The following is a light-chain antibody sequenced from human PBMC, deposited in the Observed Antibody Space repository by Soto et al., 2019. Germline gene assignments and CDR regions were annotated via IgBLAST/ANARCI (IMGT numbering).Light chain of an antibody. CDR2: DAS. CDR1: QSAGNF. CDR3: QQRNSWPPIT. V-gene: IGKV3-11*01. J-gene: IGKJ5*01. Sequence: EIVMTQSPATLSVSPGETASLSCRASQSAGNFLAWYQQKPGQAPRLLIYDASSRASGVPARFSGGGSGTDFTLTISSLEPEDFTLYYCQQRNSWPPITFGQGTRLEI.